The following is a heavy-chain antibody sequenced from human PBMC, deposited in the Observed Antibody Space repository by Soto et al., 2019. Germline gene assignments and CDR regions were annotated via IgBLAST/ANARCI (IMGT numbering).Heavy chain of an antibody. Sequence: SVKVSCKASGGTFSSYAISWVRQAPGQGLEWMGGIIPIFGTANYAQKFQGRVTITADESTSTAYMELSSLRSEDTAVYYCARVCYDESSGYYYKYDAFDIWGQGTMVTVSS. V-gene: IGHV1-69*13. J-gene: IGHJ3*02. CDR2: IIPIFGTA. D-gene: IGHD3-22*01. CDR3: ARVCYDESSGYYYKYDAFDI. CDR1: GGTFSSYA.